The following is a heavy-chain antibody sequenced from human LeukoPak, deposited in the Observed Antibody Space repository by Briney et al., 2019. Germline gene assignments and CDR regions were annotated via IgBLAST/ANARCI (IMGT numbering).Heavy chain of an antibody. V-gene: IGHV1-2*02. CDR1: GYTFTGYY. D-gene: IGHD6-13*01. J-gene: IGHJ5*02. Sequence: ASVKVSCKASGYTFTGYYMHWVRQAPGQGLEWMGWINPNSGGTNYAQKFQGRVTMTRDTSISTAHMELSRLRSDDTAVYYCAREGIAAAAWFDPWGQGTLVTVPS. CDR3: AREGIAAAAWFDP. CDR2: INPNSGGT.